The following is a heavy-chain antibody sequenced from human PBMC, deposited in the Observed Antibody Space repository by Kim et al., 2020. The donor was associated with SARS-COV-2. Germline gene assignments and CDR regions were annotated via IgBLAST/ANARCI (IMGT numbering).Heavy chain of an antibody. Sequence: NYADFGKGRFTISRDNAKSTLYLQMNSLRDDDTAIYYCARGGNWLDYWGQGTLVTVSS. J-gene: IGHJ4*02. D-gene: IGHD1-1*01. CDR3: ARGGNWLDY. V-gene: IGHV3-74*01.